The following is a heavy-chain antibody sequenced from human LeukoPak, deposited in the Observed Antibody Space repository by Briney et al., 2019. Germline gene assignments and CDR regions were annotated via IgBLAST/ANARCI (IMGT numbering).Heavy chain of an antibody. Sequence: GGSLRLSCAASGFTFSDYFMSWIRQAPEKGLEWVSYIGPSSDNINYADSVKGRFSISRDNSKNTLYLQMSSLRADDTAVYYCAKSSVAGRSVLSFDYWGQGTLVTVSS. CDR3: AKSSVAGRSVLSFDY. CDR2: IGPSSDNI. D-gene: IGHD6-19*01. J-gene: IGHJ4*02. V-gene: IGHV3-11*03. CDR1: GFTFSDYF.